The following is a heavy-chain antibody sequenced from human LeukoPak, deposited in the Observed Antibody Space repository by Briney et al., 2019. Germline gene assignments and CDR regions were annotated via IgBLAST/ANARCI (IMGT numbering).Heavy chain of an antibody. Sequence: PGGSLRLSCAASGFTFDDYAMHWVRHAPGQGLEWVSGISWNSGSIGYADSVKGRFTISRDNAKNSLYLQMNSLRAEDTALYYCAKDMHRNYYYGMDVWGQGTTVTVSS. J-gene: IGHJ6*02. CDR3: AKDMHRNYYYGMDV. CDR1: GFTFDDYA. V-gene: IGHV3-9*01. CDR2: ISWNSGSI.